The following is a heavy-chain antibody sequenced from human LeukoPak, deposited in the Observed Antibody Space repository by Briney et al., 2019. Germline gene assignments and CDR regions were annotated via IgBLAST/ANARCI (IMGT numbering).Heavy chain of an antibody. D-gene: IGHD3-22*01. V-gene: IGHV4-34*01. Sequence: SETLSLTCAVYSGSFSDYCWSWIRQPTGRGLEWIGEIYSSGSANYNPSLKSRLAISVDTSKSQFSLKLSSLTAADTAVYFCARGVVDYSTRSGYFSHWGQGTLVAVSS. CDR3: ARGVVDYSTRSGYFSH. CDR1: SGSFSDYC. CDR2: IYSSGSA. J-gene: IGHJ4*02.